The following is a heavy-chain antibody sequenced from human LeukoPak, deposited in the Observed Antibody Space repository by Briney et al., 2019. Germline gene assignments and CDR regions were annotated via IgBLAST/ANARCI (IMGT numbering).Heavy chain of an antibody. Sequence: ASVKVSCKASGYTFTTYDINWVRQTTGHGLEWMGWMNPNSGNSGYAQRFQGRVTMTRNSSISTAYMDLSSLGSEDTAVYYCARATGKDILTGRKLDYWGQGTLVTVSS. CDR3: ARATGKDILTGRKLDY. J-gene: IGHJ4*02. V-gene: IGHV1-8*01. CDR2: MNPNSGNS. CDR1: GYTFTTYD. D-gene: IGHD3-9*01.